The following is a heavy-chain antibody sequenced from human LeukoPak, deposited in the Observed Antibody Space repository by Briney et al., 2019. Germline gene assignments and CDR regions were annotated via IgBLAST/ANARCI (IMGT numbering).Heavy chain of an antibody. J-gene: IGHJ4*02. V-gene: IGHV3-23*01. Sequence: GGSLRLSCAASGFTFSSYAMSWVRQAPGKGLEWVSAISGSGGSTYYADSVKGRFTISRDNSKNTLYLQMNSLRAEDTAVYYCAKVGVGGYDILTGYFDYWGQGILVTVSS. CDR2: ISGSGGST. CDR3: AKVGVGGYDILTGYFDY. D-gene: IGHD3-9*01. CDR1: GFTFSSYA.